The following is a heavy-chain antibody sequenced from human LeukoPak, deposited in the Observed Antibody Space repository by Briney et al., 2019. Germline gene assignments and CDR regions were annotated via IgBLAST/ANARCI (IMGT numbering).Heavy chain of an antibody. D-gene: IGHD2-15*01. V-gene: IGHV4-59*08. CDR1: GGSINSYY. Sequence: SETLSLTCTVSGGSINSYYWSWIRQPPGKGLEWIGCIYYSGSTNYNPSLKSRATISVDTSNNKFSLKLTSLTAADTAVYYCVRHLSAGRPAFDIWGQGTMVTVSS. CDR2: IYYSGST. CDR3: VRHLSAGRPAFDI. J-gene: IGHJ3*02.